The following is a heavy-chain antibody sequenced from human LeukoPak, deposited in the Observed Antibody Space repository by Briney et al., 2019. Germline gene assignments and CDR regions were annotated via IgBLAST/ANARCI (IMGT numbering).Heavy chain of an antibody. CDR1: GFTFSSYS. CDR3: ARDLLGYPLDY. V-gene: IGHV3-48*04. J-gene: IGHJ4*02. D-gene: IGHD5-18*01. Sequence: PGGSLRLSCAASGFTFSSYSMNWVRQAPGKGLEWVSYISSSSSTIYNADSVKGRFTISRDNAKNSLYLQMNSLRAEDTAVYYCARDLLGYPLDYWGQGTLVTVSS. CDR2: ISSSSSTI.